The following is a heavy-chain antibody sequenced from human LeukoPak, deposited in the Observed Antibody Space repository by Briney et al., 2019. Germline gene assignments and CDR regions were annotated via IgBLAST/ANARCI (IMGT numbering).Heavy chain of an antibody. D-gene: IGHD6-19*01. Sequence: GGSLRLSCAASGFTFSSYAMTWVRQAPGKGLEWVSVISDSGGTTYYADSVRGRFTISRDNSRNTLYLQMNSLRVEDTAVYYCAKDARRSSGWYFFDHWGQGTLVTVSS. V-gene: IGHV3-23*01. CDR2: ISDSGGTT. CDR1: GFTFSSYA. J-gene: IGHJ4*02. CDR3: AKDARRSSGWYFFDH.